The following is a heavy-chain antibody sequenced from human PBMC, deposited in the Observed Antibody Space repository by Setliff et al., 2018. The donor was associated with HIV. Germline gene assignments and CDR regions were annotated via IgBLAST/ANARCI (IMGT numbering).Heavy chain of an antibody. Sequence: PGESLKISCAASGFTFSSYSMNWVRQAPGKGLEWVSSISSSSSYIYYADSVKGRFTISRDNAKNSLYLQMNSLRAEDTAVYYCARDSYLVAAPDYWGQGTLVTVSS. D-gene: IGHD2-15*01. CDR1: GFTFSSYS. J-gene: IGHJ4*02. CDR3: ARDSYLVAAPDY. CDR2: ISSSSSYI. V-gene: IGHV3-21*01.